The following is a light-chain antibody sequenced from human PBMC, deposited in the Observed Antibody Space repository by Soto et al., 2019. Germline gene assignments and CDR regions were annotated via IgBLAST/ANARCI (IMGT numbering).Light chain of an antibody. CDR2: SNN. Sequence: QPVLTQPPSASGTPGQRVTISCSGSSSNIGSNTVNWYQQLPGTAPKLLIYSNNQRPSGVPDRFSGPRSGTSASLAISGLQSEDEGDYYCAAWDDSLNGRGVFGGGTKLTVL. CDR3: AAWDDSLNGRGV. V-gene: IGLV1-44*01. CDR1: SSNIGSNT. J-gene: IGLJ3*02.